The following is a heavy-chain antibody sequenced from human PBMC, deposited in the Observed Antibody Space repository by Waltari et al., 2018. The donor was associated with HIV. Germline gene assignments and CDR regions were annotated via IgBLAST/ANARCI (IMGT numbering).Heavy chain of an antibody. Sequence: EVQLVESGGGLVKPGGSLRLSCAASVFTFSSYSMNWVRQAPGKGLEWVSSISSSSSYIYYADSVKGRFTISRDNAKNSLYLQMNSLRAEDTAVYYCARDISYYYGMDVWGQGTTVTVSS. D-gene: IGHD3-9*01. CDR3: ARDISYYYGMDV. CDR1: VFTFSSYS. V-gene: IGHV3-21*01. J-gene: IGHJ6*02. CDR2: ISSSSSYI.